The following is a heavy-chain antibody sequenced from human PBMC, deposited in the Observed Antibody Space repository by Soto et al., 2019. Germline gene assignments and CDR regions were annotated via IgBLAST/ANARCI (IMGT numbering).Heavy chain of an antibody. CDR3: ARDGGAGGGGDGSIYYYYYGMDV. CDR1: GYTFTSYY. J-gene: IGHJ6*02. D-gene: IGHD2-21*02. Sequence: ASVKVSCKASGYTFTSYYMHWVRQAPGQGLEWMGIINPSGGSTSYAQKFQGRVTMTRDTSTSTVYMELSSLRSEDTAVYYCARDGGAGGGGDGSIYYYYYGMDVWGQGTTVTVSS. CDR2: INPSGGST. V-gene: IGHV1-46*01.